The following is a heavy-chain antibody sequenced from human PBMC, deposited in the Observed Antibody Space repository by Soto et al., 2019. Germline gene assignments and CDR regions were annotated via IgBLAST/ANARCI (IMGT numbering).Heavy chain of an antibody. CDR2: MNPNSGNT. D-gene: IGHD1-1*01. J-gene: IGHJ6*02. V-gene: IGHV1-8*01. CDR1: GYTFTSYD. CDR3: ARERTGTTSMDV. Sequence: QVQLVQSGAEVKKPGALVKVSCKASGYTFTSYDINWVRQATGQGLEWMGWMNPNSGNTGYAQKFRGRVTMTRNTSRSTAYMELSSLRSEDTAVYYCARERTGTTSMDVWGQGTTVTVSS.